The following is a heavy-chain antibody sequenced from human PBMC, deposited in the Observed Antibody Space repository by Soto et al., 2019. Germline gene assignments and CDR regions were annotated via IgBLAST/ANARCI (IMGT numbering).Heavy chain of an antibody. J-gene: IGHJ2*01. CDR1: GYSFTSYW. CDR2: IDPTDSYT. V-gene: IGHV5-10-1*01. Sequence: GESLKISCHGSGYSFTSYWITWVRQMPGKGLEWMGSIDPTDSYTKYSPSFQGHVTMSVDKSINTAYLQWSSLRASDTAMYYCARGALHCSGGTCYSGYFDLWGRGTLVTVSS. D-gene: IGHD2-15*01. CDR3: ARGALHCSGGTCYSGYFDL.